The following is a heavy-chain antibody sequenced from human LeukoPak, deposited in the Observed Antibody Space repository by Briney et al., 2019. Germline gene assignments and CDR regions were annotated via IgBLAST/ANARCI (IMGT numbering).Heavy chain of an antibody. D-gene: IGHD4-17*01. CDR3: ATLKDAVTTFDN. Sequence: GRSLRLSCVASGFTFDHYAMHWVRQAPGKGLEWVASINQDGSDKRHADSVKGRFTISRDNAKNSLSLQVNSPRAEDTAVYYCATLKDAVTTFDNWGQGTLVTVPS. V-gene: IGHV3-7*01. CDR2: INQDGSDK. CDR1: GFTFDHYA. J-gene: IGHJ4*02.